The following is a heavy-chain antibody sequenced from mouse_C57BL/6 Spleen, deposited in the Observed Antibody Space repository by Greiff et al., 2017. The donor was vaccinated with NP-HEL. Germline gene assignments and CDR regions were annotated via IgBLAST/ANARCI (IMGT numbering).Heavy chain of an antibody. CDR3: ARDGNPAWFAY. CDR1: GYAFSSSW. Sequence: VQLQQSGPELVKPGASVKISCKASGYAFSSSWMNWVKQRPGKGLEWIGRIYPGDGDTNYNGKFKGKATLTADKSSITAYMQLSSLTSEDSAVYFCARDGNPAWFAYWGQGTLVTVSA. CDR2: IYPGDGDT. D-gene: IGHD2-1*01. J-gene: IGHJ3*01. V-gene: IGHV1-82*01.